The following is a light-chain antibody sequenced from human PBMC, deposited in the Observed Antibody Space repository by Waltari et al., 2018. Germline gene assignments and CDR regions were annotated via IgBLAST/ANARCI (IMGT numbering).Light chain of an antibody. V-gene: IGLV8-61*01. CDR2: STN. Sequence: QTVVTQEPSFSVSPGGTVTLTCGLSSGSVSTSYYPSGYQQTPGQAPRTLIYSTNTRSSGVPDRLSGSILGNKAALTSTGAQADDESDYYCVLYMGSGIWVFGGGTKLTVL. CDR3: VLYMGSGIWV. J-gene: IGLJ3*02. CDR1: SGSVSTSYY.